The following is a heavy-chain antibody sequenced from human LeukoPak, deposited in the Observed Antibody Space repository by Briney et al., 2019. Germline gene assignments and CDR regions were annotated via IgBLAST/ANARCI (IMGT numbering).Heavy chain of an antibody. CDR2: ISSSSSTI. CDR3: ARELGYCSSTSCYYYFDY. D-gene: IGHD2-2*01. V-gene: IGHV3-48*01. J-gene: IGHJ4*02. Sequence: GGSLRLSCAASGFTFSSYSMNWVRQAPGKGLEWVSYISSSSSTIYYADSVKGRFTISRDNAKNSLYLQMNSLRAEDTAVYYCARELGYCSSTSCYYYFDYWGQGTLVTVSS. CDR1: GFTFSSYS.